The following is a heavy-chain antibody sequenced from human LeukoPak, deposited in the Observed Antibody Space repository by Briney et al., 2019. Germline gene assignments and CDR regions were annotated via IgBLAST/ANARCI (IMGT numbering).Heavy chain of an antibody. CDR3: ARSSPSSVYDY. Sequence: PGGSLRLSCAASGFTFSSYDMHWVRQATGKGLEWVSAIGTADDTYYPGSVKGRFTISRENAKNSLYLQMNSLRAGDTAVYYCARSSPSSVYDYWGQGTLVTVSS. J-gene: IGHJ4*02. CDR1: GFTFSSYD. V-gene: IGHV3-13*01. CDR2: IGTADDT. D-gene: IGHD3-22*01.